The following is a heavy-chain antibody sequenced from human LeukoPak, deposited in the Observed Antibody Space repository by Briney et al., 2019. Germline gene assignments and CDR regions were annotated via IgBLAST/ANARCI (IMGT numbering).Heavy chain of an antibody. CDR3: AELGITMIGGV. D-gene: IGHD3-10*02. CDR1: GFTFSSYA. J-gene: IGHJ6*04. Sequence: GGSLRLSCAASGFTFSSYAMNWVRQAPGKGLEWVSYISSSGSTIYYADSVKDRFTISRDNAKNSLYLQMNSLRAEDTAVYYCAELGITMIGGVWGKGTTVTISS. V-gene: IGHV3-48*03. CDR2: ISSSGSTI.